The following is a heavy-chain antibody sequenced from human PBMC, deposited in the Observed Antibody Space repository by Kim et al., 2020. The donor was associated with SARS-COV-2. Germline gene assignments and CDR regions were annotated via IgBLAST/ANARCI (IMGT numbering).Heavy chain of an antibody. D-gene: IGHD3-10*01. CDR3: ARDRRITMVRGVIIEYYYYGMEV. CDR2: IKQDGSEK. J-gene: IGHJ6*02. Sequence: GGSLRLSCAASGFTFSSYWMSWVRQAPGKGLEWVANIKQDGSEKYYVDSVKGRFTISRDNAKNSLYLQMNSLRAEDTAVYYCARDRRITMVRGVIIEYYYYGMEVWGQGTTVTVS. V-gene: IGHV3-7*01. CDR1: GFTFSSYW.